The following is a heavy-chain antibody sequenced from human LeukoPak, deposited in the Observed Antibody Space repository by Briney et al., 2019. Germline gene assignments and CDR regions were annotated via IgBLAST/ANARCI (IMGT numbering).Heavy chain of an antibody. CDR3: ARNLDTAMVMGY. D-gene: IGHD5-18*01. CDR1: GHSLTNYW. J-gene: IGHJ4*02. V-gene: IGHV5-51*01. Sequence: GESLKISCKGSGHSLTNYWIGWVRQMPGKGLEWMGMIYLGDSDTRYSPSFQGQVTISADKSISTAYLQWTSLKASDTAMYYCARNLDTAMVMGYWGQGTLVTVSS. CDR2: IYLGDSDT.